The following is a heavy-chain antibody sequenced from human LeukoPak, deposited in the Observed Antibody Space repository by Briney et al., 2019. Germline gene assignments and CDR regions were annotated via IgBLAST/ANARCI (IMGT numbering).Heavy chain of an antibody. D-gene: IGHD4-17*01. Sequence: GGSLRLSCAASGFTFSNYWMHWVRQDPGKGLVWVSYINPDGSNTNYADSVKGRFTISRDNAKNTLYLQMNSLRAEDTAVYYCARSRRLYWYFDLWGRGTLVTVSS. CDR3: ARSRRLYWYFDL. J-gene: IGHJ2*01. CDR2: INPDGSNT. CDR1: GFTFSNYW. V-gene: IGHV3-74*01.